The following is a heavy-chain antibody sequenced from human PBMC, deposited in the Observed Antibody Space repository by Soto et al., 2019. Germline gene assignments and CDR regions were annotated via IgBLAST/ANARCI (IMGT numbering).Heavy chain of an antibody. J-gene: IGHJ6*03. CDR3: ARPPYGHYYYMDV. V-gene: IGHV4-59*08. CDR2: IYYSGST. Sequence: SETLSLTCTVSGGSISSYYWSWIRQPPGKGLEWIGYIYYSGSTNYNPSLKSRVTISVDTSKNQFSLKLSSVTAADTAVYYCARPPYGHYYYMDVWGKGTTVTVSS. D-gene: IGHD4-17*01. CDR1: GGSISSYY.